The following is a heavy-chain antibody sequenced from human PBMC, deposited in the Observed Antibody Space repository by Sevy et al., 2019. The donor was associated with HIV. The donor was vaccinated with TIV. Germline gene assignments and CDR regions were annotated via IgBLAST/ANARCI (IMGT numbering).Heavy chain of an antibody. J-gene: IGHJ3*02. D-gene: IGHD3-10*01. CDR1: GFSVRDNS. CDR2: ISAGIST. V-gene: IGHV3-66*01. Sequence: GGSLRLSCAASGFSVRDNSMSWVRQAPGQGLEWVSVISAGISTYYAESVQGRFTIFRDNSRNTLDLQMNSLTVEDTAVYYCARERGPFDAFDIWGQGTMVTVSS. CDR3: ARERGPFDAFDI.